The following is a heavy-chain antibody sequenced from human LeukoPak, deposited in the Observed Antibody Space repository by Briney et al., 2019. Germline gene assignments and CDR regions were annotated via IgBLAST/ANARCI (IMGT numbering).Heavy chain of an antibody. CDR3: ARDYYDGSAYYSYYEY. CDR1: GFTVSSKY. Sequence: GGSLRLSCAASGFTVSSKYMSWVRQAPGKGLEWVSTLYSNGNTFYADSVKGRYTISRDNSKNTLSLQMNSLRAEDSAVYYCARDYYDGSAYYSYYEYWGQGTLVTVSS. D-gene: IGHD3-22*01. CDR2: LYSNGNT. V-gene: IGHV3-53*01. J-gene: IGHJ4*02.